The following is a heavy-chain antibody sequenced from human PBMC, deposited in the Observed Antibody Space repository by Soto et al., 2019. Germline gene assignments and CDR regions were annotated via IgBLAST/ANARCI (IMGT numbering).Heavy chain of an antibody. CDR3: ARDGRDYYGMDV. V-gene: IGHV4-39*07. Sequence: SETLSLTCTVSGGSISSSSYYWGWIRQPPGKGLEWIGSIYYSGSTYYNPSLKSRVTISVDTSKNQFSLKLSSVTAADTAVYYCARDGRDYYGMDVWGQGTTVT. J-gene: IGHJ6*02. D-gene: IGHD2-15*01. CDR2: IYYSGST. CDR1: GGSISSSSYY.